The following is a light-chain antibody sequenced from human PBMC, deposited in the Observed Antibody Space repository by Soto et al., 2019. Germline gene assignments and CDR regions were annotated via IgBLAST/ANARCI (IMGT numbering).Light chain of an antibody. Sequence: EIVLTQSPATLSLSPGERATLSCRVSPSVSSYLAWYQQKPRQAPRLLIYDASNRATGIPARFSGSGSGTDVSHSSGRVESEYFAVYDCQHRNNWPLTVGRGTKVDIK. CDR2: DAS. J-gene: IGKJ4*01. CDR1: PSVSSY. V-gene: IGKV3-11*01. CDR3: QHRNNWPLT.